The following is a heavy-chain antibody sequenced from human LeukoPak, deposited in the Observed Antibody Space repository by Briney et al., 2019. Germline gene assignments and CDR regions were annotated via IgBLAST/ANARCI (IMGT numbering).Heavy chain of an antibody. CDR3: ARDIAVAGLYWFDP. D-gene: IGHD6-19*01. CDR1: GFTFTSSA. J-gene: IGHJ5*02. CDR2: IVVGSGNT. V-gene: IGHV1-58*02. Sequence: SVKVSCKASGFTFTSSAMQWVRQARGQRLEWIGWIVVGSGNTNYAQKFQERVTITRDMSTSTTYMELSSLRSEDTAVYYCARDIAVAGLYWFDPWGQGTLVTVSS.